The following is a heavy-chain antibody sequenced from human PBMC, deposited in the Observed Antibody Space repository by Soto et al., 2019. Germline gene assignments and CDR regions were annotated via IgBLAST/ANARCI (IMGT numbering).Heavy chain of an antibody. D-gene: IGHD3-3*01. J-gene: IGHJ3*02. V-gene: IGHV3-20*04. CDR1: GFTFDDYG. CDR3: ARDRFYDFWSGPDAFDI. Sequence: GGSLRLSCAASGFTFDDYGMSWVRQAPGNGLEWVSGINWNGGSTGYADSVKGRFTISRDNAKNSLYLQMNSLRAEDTALYYCARDRFYDFWSGPDAFDIWGQGTMVTVSS. CDR2: INWNGGST.